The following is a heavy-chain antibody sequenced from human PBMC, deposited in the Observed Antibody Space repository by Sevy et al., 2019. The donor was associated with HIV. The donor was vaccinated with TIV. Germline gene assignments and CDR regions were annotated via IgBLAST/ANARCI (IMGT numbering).Heavy chain of an antibody. Sequence: GGYLRLSCAASGFTFSSYGMHWVRQAPGKGLEWVAVIWYDGSNKYYADSVKGRFTISRDNSKNTLYLQMNSLRAEDTAVYYCARGRGLISYNFDYWGQGTLVTVSS. D-gene: IGHD3-16*01. CDR3: ARGRGLISYNFDY. V-gene: IGHV3-33*01. CDR2: IWYDGSNK. J-gene: IGHJ4*02. CDR1: GFTFSSYG.